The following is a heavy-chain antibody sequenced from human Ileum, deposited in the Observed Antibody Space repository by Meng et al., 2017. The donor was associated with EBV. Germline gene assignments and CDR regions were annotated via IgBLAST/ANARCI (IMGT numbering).Heavy chain of an antibody. CDR3: ASSDYYRSDY. D-gene: IGHD3-22*01. Sequence: HVQLKESGPGLVKLSETLSLSCVCSGGSISRSDWWSWVRQPPGKGLEWIGETSHSGSTNYSPSLKSRVTISLDKSKNQLSLKLNSVTAADTAVYYCASSDYYRSDYWGQGTLVTVSS. V-gene: IGHV4-4*02. J-gene: IGHJ4*02. CDR1: GGSISRSDW. CDR2: TSHSGST.